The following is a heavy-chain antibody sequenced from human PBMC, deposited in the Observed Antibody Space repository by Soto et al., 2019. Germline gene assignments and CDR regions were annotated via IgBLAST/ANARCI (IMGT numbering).Heavy chain of an antibody. CDR1: GGYISSYY. Sequence: QVQLHESGPGLVKPSETLSLTCTVSGGYISSYYWTWIRQPPGKGLEWIGYIYYSGSTNYNSFLKSRVTMSIDTSKNQFSLKLSSVTAADTAVYYCARAFGSTMPSLFWGQGTLVTVSS. V-gene: IGHV4-59*01. CDR3: ARAFGSTMPSLF. J-gene: IGHJ4*02. D-gene: IGHD2-2*01. CDR2: IYYSGST.